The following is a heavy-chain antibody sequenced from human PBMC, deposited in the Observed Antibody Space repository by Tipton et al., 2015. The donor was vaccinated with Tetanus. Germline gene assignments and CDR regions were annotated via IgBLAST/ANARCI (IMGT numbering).Heavy chain of an antibody. CDR3: AIDKFMVVTAGTFDR. CDR2: TSYDGRAA. Sequence: SLRLSCEASGFNLNKYPMHWVRQAPGKAPEWVAVTSYDGRAAFYTDSVKGRFTFSRDNSKNTAYLQMNSLRTEDTAIYYCAIDKFMVVTAGTFDRWGQGTVVIVSS. D-gene: IGHD2-21*02. V-gene: IGHV3-30*04. CDR1: GFNLNKYP. J-gene: IGHJ3*01.